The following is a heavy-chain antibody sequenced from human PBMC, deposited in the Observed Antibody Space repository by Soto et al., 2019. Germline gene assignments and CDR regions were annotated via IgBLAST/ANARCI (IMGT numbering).Heavy chain of an antibody. CDR1: GFTFSSFA. CDR2: ISYDGSSK. Sequence: QVQLVESGGGVVQPGRSLRLSCAASGFTFSSFAMHWVRQAPGKGLEWVAVISYDGSSKYFADSVKGRVTIARDNSKNTLYLQMNSLRAEVTAVYYCARDQGYDSRGYYYYWGKGTLVTVSS. J-gene: IGHJ4*02. D-gene: IGHD3-22*01. CDR3: ARDQGYDSRGYYYY. V-gene: IGHV3-30-3*01.